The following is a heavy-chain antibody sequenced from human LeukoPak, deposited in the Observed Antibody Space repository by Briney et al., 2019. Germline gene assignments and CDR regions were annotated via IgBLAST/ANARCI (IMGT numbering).Heavy chain of an antibody. CDR3: ARVAILWFGVFDI. CDR2: INHSGST. D-gene: IGHD3-10*01. V-gene: IGHV4-34*01. CDR1: GGSFSGYY. J-gene: IGHJ3*02. Sequence: SETLSLTCAVYGGSFSGYYWSWIRQPPGKGLELIGEINHSGSTNYNPPLKSRVTISVDTSKNQFSLKLSSVTAAETAVYYCARVAILWFGVFDIWGRGTMVTVSS.